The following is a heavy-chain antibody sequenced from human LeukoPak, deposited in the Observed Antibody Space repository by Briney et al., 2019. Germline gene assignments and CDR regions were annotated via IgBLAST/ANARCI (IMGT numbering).Heavy chain of an antibody. V-gene: IGHV1-46*01. D-gene: IGHD3-16*01. Sequence: ASVKVSCKSSGYTFTSYYMHWVRQAPGQGLEWMGIINPSGGSTSYAQKFQGRVTMTRDTSTSTVYMELSSLRSEDTAVYYCARASWQGGFDYWGQGTLVTVSS. CDR3: ARASWQGGFDY. J-gene: IGHJ4*02. CDR1: GYTFTSYY. CDR2: INPSGGST.